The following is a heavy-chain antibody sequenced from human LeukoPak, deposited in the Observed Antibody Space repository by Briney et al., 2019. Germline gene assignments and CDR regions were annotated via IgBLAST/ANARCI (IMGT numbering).Heavy chain of an antibody. D-gene: IGHD2-15*01. CDR1: GGSISSYY. J-gene: IGHJ4*02. CDR3: ARMDIVVVVAATHYYFDY. Sequence: SETLSLTCTVSGGSISSYYWSWIRQPPGKELEWIGYIYYSGSTKYNPSLKSRVTISVDTSKNQFSLKLSSVTAADTAVYYCARMDIVVVVAATHYYFDYWGQGTLVTVSS. V-gene: IGHV4-59*12. CDR2: IYYSGST.